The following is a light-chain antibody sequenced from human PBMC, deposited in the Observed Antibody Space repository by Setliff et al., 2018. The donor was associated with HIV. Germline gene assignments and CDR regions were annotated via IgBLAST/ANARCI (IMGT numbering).Light chain of an antibody. Sequence: QSALAQPRSVSGSPGQSVTISCTTTSTDVGGYDSVSWYQQLPGKAPKLMIYDVNKRPSGIPDRFSGSKSGNTASLTISGLQAADEADYYGCSYGGPSTFYVFGTGTKSPS. V-gene: IGLV2-11*01. CDR2: DVN. J-gene: IGLJ1*01. CDR1: STDVGGYDS. CDR3: CSYGGPSTFYV.